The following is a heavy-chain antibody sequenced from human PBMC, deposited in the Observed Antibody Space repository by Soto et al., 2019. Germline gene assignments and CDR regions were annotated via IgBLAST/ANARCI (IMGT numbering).Heavy chain of an antibody. CDR3: AREKGRGKLDY. D-gene: IGHD1-1*01. J-gene: IGHJ4*02. CDR1: GYTFTSYD. V-gene: IGHV1-8*01. CDR2: MNPNSGNT. Sequence: GASVKVSCKASGYTFTSYDINWVRQASGQGLEWMGWMNPNSGNTGYAQKLQGRVTMTRNTSKSIVYMELSSLRSEDTAVYYCAREKGRGKLDYWGQGTLVTVSS.